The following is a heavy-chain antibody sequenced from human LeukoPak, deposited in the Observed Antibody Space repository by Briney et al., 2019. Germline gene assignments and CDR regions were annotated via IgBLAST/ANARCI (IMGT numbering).Heavy chain of an antibody. CDR1: GFTVSSNY. CDR2: IYGGGKT. CDR3: ARDQATMIRNGFDV. V-gene: IGHV3-53*01. D-gene: IGHD3-10*01. J-gene: IGHJ6*02. Sequence: GGSLRLSCAASGFTVSSNYMNWVRQAPGKGLEWVSVIYGGGKTYYADSVRGRFTLSRDNSKNMLFLQMNGLRVEDTAVYYCARDQATMIRNGFDVWGQGTTVTVSS.